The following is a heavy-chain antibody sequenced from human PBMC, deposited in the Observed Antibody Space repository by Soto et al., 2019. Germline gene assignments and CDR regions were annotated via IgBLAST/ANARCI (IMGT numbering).Heavy chain of an antibody. CDR2: IYYSGTT. J-gene: IGHJ4*02. D-gene: IGHD1-26*01. Sequence: QVQLQESGPGLVKPSDTLSLTCAVSGYSISSSNWWGWIRQPPGKGLEWIGYIYYSGTTYYNPSLKSRFTMSGDTSKNQFSLKLTSVTAVDTAVYYCARREIQGPIDYWGQGTLVTVSS. V-gene: IGHV4-28*01. CDR3: ARREIQGPIDY. CDR1: GYSISSSNW.